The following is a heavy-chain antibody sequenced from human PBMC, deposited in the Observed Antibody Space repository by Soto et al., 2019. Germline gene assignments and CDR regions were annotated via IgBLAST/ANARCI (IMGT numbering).Heavy chain of an antibody. CDR3: AKGGWFGEHRDYYYYYYMDV. Sequence: GGSLRLSCAASGFTFSSYAMSWVRQAPGKGLEWVSAISGSGGSTYYADSVKGRFTISRDNSKNTLYLQMNSLRAEDTAVYYCAKGGWFGEHRDYYYYYYMDVWGKGTTVTVSS. V-gene: IGHV3-23*01. J-gene: IGHJ6*03. CDR2: ISGSGGST. D-gene: IGHD3-10*01. CDR1: GFTFSSYA.